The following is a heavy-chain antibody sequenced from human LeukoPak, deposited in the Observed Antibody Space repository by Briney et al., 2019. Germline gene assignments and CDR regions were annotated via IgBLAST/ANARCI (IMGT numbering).Heavy chain of an antibody. CDR1: GGSFSNYY. J-gene: IGHJ5*02. D-gene: IGHD1-26*01. V-gene: IGHV4-34*01. CDR2: IYHSGST. CDR3: ARDLREGFDP. Sequence: SETLSLTCAVYGGSFSNYYWSWIRQPPGKGLEWIGYIYHSGSTYYNPSLKSRVTISVDRSKNQFSLKLSSVTAADTAVYYCARDLREGFDPWGQGTLVTVSS.